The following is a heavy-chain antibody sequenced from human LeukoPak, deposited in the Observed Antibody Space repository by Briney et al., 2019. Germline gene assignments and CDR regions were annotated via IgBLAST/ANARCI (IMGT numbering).Heavy chain of an antibody. CDR3: AREGMGYFDS. D-gene: IGHD5-24*01. V-gene: IGHV3-66*01. CDR1: GFNITNY. CDR2: IYSGGFT. J-gene: IGHJ4*02. Sequence: PGGSLRLSCAASGFNITNYMNWVRQAPGKGLEWVAIIYSGGFTYYRDSVKGRFTIYRDNSKNTVYLQMNSLRVEDTAVYYCAREGMGYFDSWGQGTLVTVSS.